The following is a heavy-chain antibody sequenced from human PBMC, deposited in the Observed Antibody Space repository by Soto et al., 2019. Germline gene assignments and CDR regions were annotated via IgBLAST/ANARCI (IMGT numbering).Heavy chain of an antibody. CDR1: GFSFSSYW. Sequence: GGSLRLSCVDSGFSFSSYWMHWVRQGPGKGLVWVSRINTDGSSTNYADSVNGRFTISRDNAKNTLYLQMNSLRADDTAVYYCARSPGGYYIDWGQGTMVTVS. J-gene: IGHJ3*01. V-gene: IGHV3-74*01. CDR2: INTDGSST. D-gene: IGHD3-10*01. CDR3: ARSPGGYYID.